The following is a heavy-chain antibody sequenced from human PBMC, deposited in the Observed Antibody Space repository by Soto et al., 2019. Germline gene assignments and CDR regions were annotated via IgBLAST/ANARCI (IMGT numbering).Heavy chain of an antibody. Sequence: KTSETLSLTCTVSGGSITSSYWSWIRRPPGKGLEWVAYIYDTGISGYTPSTSYNPSLKSRVTMSVDTSKSQFSLKLTSVTAADTAVYYCARGEDAFFYYGLDVWCQGITVTVSS. CDR2: IYDTGISGYTPST. J-gene: IGHJ6*02. CDR3: ARGEDAFFYYGLDV. CDR1: GGSITSSY. V-gene: IGHV4-59*01.